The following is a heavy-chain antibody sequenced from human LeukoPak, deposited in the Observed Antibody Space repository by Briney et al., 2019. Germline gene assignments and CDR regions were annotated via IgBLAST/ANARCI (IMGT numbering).Heavy chain of an antibody. CDR1: GASISTSAYY. J-gene: IGHJ4*02. CDR2: IYYSGST. D-gene: IGHD5-24*01. V-gene: IGHV4-39*01. CDR3: AKSDGYGLIDY. Sequence: SETLSLTCTVSGASISTSAYYWGGIRQPPGKGLDWIGKIYYSGSTYYNPSLKSRVPISVDSSKHQFSLRLSSVTTADTAVYYCAKSDGYGLIDYWRQGTLVTVSS.